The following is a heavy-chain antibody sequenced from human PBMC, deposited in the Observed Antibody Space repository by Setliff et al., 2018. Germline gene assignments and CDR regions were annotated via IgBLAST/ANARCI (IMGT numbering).Heavy chain of an antibody. D-gene: IGHD5-12*01. CDR1: GFTFNNYW. Sequence: PGGSLRLSCAASGFTFNNYWMGWVRQAPGKGLEWVANIKRDGSEKYYVDSVQGRFTISRDNARNSLHLQMNNLRAEDTAVYYCARDSGVARIRKTAFDYWGQGTLVTVSS. CDR2: IKRDGSEK. CDR3: ARDSGVARIRKTAFDY. V-gene: IGHV3-7*03. J-gene: IGHJ4*02.